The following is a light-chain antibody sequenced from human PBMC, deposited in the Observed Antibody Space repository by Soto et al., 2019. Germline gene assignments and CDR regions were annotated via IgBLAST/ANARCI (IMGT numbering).Light chain of an antibody. CDR3: SSYAGNNVVI. Sequence: QSALTQPPSASGSSRQSVTISCTGTSSDVGGYNYVSWYQQHPGKVPKLLIYEVTRRPSGVPDRFSGSKSGNTASLTVSALQAEDEAHYYCSSYAGNNVVIVGGGTKLTVL. CDR2: EVT. J-gene: IGLJ2*01. V-gene: IGLV2-8*01. CDR1: SSDVGGYNY.